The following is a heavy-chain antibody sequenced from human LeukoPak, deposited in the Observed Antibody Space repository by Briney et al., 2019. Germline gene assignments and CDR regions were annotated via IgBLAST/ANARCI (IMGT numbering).Heavy chain of an antibody. J-gene: IGHJ4*02. V-gene: IGHV4-39*01. D-gene: IGHD1-26*01. CDR1: GGSISSSSYY. Sequence: SETLSLTCTVSGGSISSSSYYWGWLRQPPGKGLEWIGSIYYSGSTYYHPSLKSRVIISVDTSKNQFSLKLSSVAAADTAVYYCARGQWELLGRYYFDYWGQGTLVTVSS. CDR2: IYYSGST. CDR3: ARGQWELLGRYYFDY.